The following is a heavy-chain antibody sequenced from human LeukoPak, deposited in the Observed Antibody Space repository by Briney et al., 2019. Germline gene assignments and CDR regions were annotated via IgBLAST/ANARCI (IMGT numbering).Heavy chain of an antibody. CDR2: IIPIFETT. CDR3: ARDSWLPLDY. Sequence: SVKVSCKASGGSFSSKAISWVRQAPGQGLEWMGGIIPIFETTNYAQKFQGRVTITADESTNTAYMELRSLRSDDTAVYYCARDSWLPLDYWGQGTLVTVSS. D-gene: IGHD6-19*01. CDR1: GGSFSSKA. J-gene: IGHJ4*02. V-gene: IGHV1-69*01.